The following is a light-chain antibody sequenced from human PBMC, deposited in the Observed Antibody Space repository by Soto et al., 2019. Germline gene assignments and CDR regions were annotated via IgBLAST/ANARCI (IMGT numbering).Light chain of an antibody. CDR2: SNN. CDR1: SSNIGSHT. Sequence: QSVLTQPPSASGTPGQRVTISCSGSSSNIGSHTVNWYQQLPGTAPKLLIYSNNHRRSGVLDRCSDSKSGTTASLAISGLQSEDEGDYYCATWDDSLSARVFGGGTKLTVL. V-gene: IGLV1-44*01. J-gene: IGLJ3*02. CDR3: ATWDDSLSARV.